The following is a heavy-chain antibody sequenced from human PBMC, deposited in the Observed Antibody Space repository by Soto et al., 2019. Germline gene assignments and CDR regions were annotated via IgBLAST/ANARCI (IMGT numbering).Heavy chain of an antibody. CDR3: AKATATGGGAFDI. D-gene: IGHD2-8*02. CDR2: ILVDGRT. J-gene: IGHJ3*02. V-gene: IGHV3-23*01. CDR1: VFICISYD. Sequence: GWSLRLSCASSVFICISYDMSWVRQAPGKGLEWVSTILVDGRTFYVDSVKGWFTISRDSSQNTVYLQMNSLTAGDTALYYCAKATATGGGAFDICGQGTMVTVSS.